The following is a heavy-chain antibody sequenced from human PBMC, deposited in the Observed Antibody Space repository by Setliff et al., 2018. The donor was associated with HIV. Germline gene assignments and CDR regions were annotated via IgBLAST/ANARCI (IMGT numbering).Heavy chain of an antibody. Sequence: SETLSLTCAVYGGSFSGYYWSWIRQPPGKGLEWIGEINHSGSTNYNPSLKSRVTMSVDKSKNQFSLKLSSVTAADTAVYYCAGDYVGSGRPFDYWGQGTLVTVSS. J-gene: IGHJ4*02. CDR3: AGDYVGSGRPFDY. D-gene: IGHD4-17*01. CDR2: INHSGST. V-gene: IGHV4-34*01. CDR1: GGSFSGYY.